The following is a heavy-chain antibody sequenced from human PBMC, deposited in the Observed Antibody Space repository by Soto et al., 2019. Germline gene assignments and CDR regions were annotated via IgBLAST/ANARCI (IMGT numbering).Heavy chain of an antibody. D-gene: IGHD6-13*01. J-gene: IGHJ5*02. CDR3: TRDASRDSSARGWFDP. CDR2: ISSNSAYI. Sequence: EVQLVESGGGLVKPGGSLRLSCAASGFTFRSFTMNWVRQAPGKGLEWVSTISSNSAYIYYTDALRGRFTISRDNAKNSLHLQMNRLRAEDTAVYYCTRDASRDSSARGWFDPWGPGTLVTVSS. CDR1: GFTFRSFT. V-gene: IGHV3-21*02.